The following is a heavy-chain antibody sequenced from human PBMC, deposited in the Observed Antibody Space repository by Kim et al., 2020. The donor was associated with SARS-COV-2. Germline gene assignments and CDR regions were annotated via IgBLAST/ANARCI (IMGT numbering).Heavy chain of an antibody. V-gene: IGHV4-4*07. D-gene: IGHD3-22*01. J-gene: IGHJ4*02. CDR1: GDSMNSYY. CDR2: IHTIDST. CDR3: ARGRYDSSGYCLDY. Sequence: SETLSLTCTVSGDSMNSYYWTWIRQPAGKGLEWIGRIHTIDSTNYNPPLKSRVTMSVDTSKNQFSLRLNSVTAADTAVYFCARGRYDSSGYCLDYWGRGTLVTVSS.